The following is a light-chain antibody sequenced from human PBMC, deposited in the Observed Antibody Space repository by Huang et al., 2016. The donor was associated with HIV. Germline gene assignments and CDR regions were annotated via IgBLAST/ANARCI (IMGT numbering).Light chain of an antibody. CDR3: QQSDSLPLT. CDR1: QDITDS. V-gene: IGKV1-33*01. J-gene: IGKJ4*01. CDR2: DAS. Sequence: DIQMTQSPSSLSASVGDRVSITCQASQDITDSLNWYQWKAGKAPQLMIYDASNLETGVPSRFSGSGSETNFALTSSSLQPEDVATYYCQQSDSLPLTFGGGTKVEL.